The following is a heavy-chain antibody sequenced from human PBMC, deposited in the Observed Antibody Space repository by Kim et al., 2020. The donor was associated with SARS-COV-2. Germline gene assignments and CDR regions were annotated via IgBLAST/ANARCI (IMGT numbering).Heavy chain of an antibody. Sequence: ASVKVSCKASGYTFTSYDINWVRQATGQGLEWMGWMNPNSGNTGYAQKFQGRVTMTRNTSISTAYMELSSLRSEDTAVYYCARLRSYSSSWTTYYYGMDVWGQGTTVTVSS. J-gene: IGHJ6*02. CDR2: MNPNSGNT. CDR3: ARLRSYSSSWTTYYYGMDV. D-gene: IGHD6-13*01. V-gene: IGHV1-8*01. CDR1: GYTFTSYD.